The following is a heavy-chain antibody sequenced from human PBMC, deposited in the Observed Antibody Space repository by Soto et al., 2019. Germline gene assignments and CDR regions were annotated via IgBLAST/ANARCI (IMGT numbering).Heavy chain of an antibody. Sequence: VRLSCAASGFTFGHYAMNWVRQAPGKGLEWISTITYDGDFTHYEDSVKGRFTVSRDNSKNILYLEMNNLRVDDTALYYCARDPSTGKADYWGRGTLVTVSS. CDR1: GFTFGHYA. CDR2: ITYDGDFT. J-gene: IGHJ4*01. V-gene: IGHV3-23*01. CDR3: ARDPSTGKADY. D-gene: IGHD3-9*01.